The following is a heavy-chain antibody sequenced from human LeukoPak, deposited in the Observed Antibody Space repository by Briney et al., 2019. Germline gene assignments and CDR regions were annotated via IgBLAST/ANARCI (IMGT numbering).Heavy chain of an antibody. J-gene: IGHJ4*02. Sequence: ASVKVSCKASGYTFTGYYMHWVRQAPGQWLEWMGWINPNSGGTNYAQKFQGWVTMTRDTSISTAYMELSRLRSDDTAVYYCARSAMNLDGYNWWYFDYWGQGTLVTVSS. V-gene: IGHV1-2*04. CDR3: ARSAMNLDGYNWWYFDY. D-gene: IGHD5-24*01. CDR1: GYTFTGYY. CDR2: INPNSGGT.